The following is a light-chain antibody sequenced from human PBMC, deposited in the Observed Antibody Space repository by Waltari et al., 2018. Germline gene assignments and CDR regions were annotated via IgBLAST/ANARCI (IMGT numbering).Light chain of an antibody. CDR3: QVWDHDSDRGV. J-gene: IGLJ3*02. Sequence: YVLTQPPSVSVAPGQTAMITRGGSRLAFKNLHWFQRKPGLAPVLVVYDDTDRPSVIPERFSGSKSGNTATLTISRVEVGDEGDYYCQVWDHDSDRGVFGGGTNLTVL. CDR1: RLAFKN. V-gene: IGLV3-21*02. CDR2: DDT.